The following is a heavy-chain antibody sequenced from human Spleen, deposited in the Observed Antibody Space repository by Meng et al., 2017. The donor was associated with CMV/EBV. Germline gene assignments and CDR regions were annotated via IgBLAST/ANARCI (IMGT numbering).Heavy chain of an antibody. CDR2: IYYSGGT. D-gene: IGHD6-25*01. CDR1: GGSISSKSYY. Sequence: SETLSLTCSVSGGSISSKSYYWGWIRQSPGKGPEWIGTIYYSGGTFYNPSLKSRVSMSVDTSKNQFSLNLRPVTAADTAVYYCATSGRYYYYYGMDVWGQGTTVTVSS. V-gene: IGHV4-39*07. CDR3: ATSGRYYYYYGMDV. J-gene: IGHJ6*02.